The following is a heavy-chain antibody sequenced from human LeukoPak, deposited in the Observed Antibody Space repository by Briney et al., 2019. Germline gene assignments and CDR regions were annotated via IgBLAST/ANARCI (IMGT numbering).Heavy chain of an antibody. CDR2: IYSGGST. CDR3: ASGNEYFYYYYYMDV. D-gene: IGHD2/OR15-2a*01. CDR1: GFTVSSNY. V-gene: IGHV3-53*01. J-gene: IGHJ6*03. Sequence: GGSLILSCAASGFTVSSNYMSWVRQAPGKGLEWVSVIYSGGSTYYADSVKGRFTISRDNSKNTLYLQMNSLRAEDTAVYYCASGNEYFYYYYYMDVWGKGTTVTVSS.